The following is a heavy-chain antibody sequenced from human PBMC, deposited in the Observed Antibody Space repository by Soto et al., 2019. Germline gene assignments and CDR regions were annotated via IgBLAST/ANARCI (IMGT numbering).Heavy chain of an antibody. CDR3: NTDKERGYYDSSGYCDY. J-gene: IGHJ4*02. D-gene: IGHD3-22*01. CDR1: GFTFSNAW. V-gene: IGHV3-15*01. Sequence: GGSLRLSCAASGFTFSNAWMSWVRQAPGKGLEWVGRIKSKTDGGKTDYASPVKGRFAISRDDSKNTLYLQMNSLKTEDTAEYYFNTDKERGYYDSSGYCDYWGQGTLVTVSS. CDR2: IKSKTDGGKT.